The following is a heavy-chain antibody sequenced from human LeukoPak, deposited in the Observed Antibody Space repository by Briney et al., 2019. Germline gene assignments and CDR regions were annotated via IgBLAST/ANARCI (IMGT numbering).Heavy chain of an antibody. Sequence: PSETLSLTCTVSGGSISSLTYYWGWIRQPPGKGLEWIASIYYSGTTYYNPSLKSRVTISVDRSKNQFSLKLSSVTAADTAVYYCASGSKCCGGNCYCPVDYWGQGTLVTVSS. CDR1: GGSISSLTYY. CDR2: IYYSGTT. CDR3: ASGSKCCGGNCYCPVDY. J-gene: IGHJ4*02. V-gene: IGHV4-39*07. D-gene: IGHD2-21*02.